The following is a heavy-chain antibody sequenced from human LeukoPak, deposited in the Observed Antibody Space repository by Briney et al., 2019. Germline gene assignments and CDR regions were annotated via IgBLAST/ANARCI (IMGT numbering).Heavy chain of an antibody. CDR1: GGSISSSSYY. D-gene: IGHD3-16*02. V-gene: IGHV4-39*07. CDR2: IYYSGST. Sequence: PSETLSLTCTVSGGSISSSSYYWGWIRQPPGKGLEWIGSIYYSGSTYYNPSPKSRVTISVDTSKNQFSLKLSSVTAADTAVYYCARDPTYLWGSYRQPYYFDYWGQGTLVTVSS. CDR3: ARDPTYLWGSYRQPYYFDY. J-gene: IGHJ4*02.